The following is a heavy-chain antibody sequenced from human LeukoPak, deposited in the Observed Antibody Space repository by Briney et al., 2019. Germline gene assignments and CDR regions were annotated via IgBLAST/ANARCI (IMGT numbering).Heavy chain of an antibody. D-gene: IGHD2-2*02. V-gene: IGHV4-34*01. CDR3: ARESATAIYDY. CDR1: GGSFSGYY. Sequence: SETLSLTCAVYGGSFSGYYWSWILQPPGKGLEWIGEINHSGSTNYNPSLKSRVTISVDTSKNQFSLKLSSVTAADTAVYYCARESATAIYDYWGQGTLVTVSS. CDR2: INHSGST. J-gene: IGHJ4*02.